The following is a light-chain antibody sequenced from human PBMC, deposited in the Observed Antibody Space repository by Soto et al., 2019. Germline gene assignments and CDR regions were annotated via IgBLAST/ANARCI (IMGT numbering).Light chain of an antibody. CDR3: SAYSSGATHVV. V-gene: IGLV2-14*01. J-gene: IGLJ2*01. Sequence: QSALTQPASVSGSPGQSITISFTGTSSDIGGLYNYVSWYQQHPGKAPKLLIYDVNDRPSGVSDRFSGSKSGNTASLTISGLQAEDEAVYFCSAYSSGATHVVFGGGTKLTVL. CDR1: SSDIGGLYNY. CDR2: DVN.